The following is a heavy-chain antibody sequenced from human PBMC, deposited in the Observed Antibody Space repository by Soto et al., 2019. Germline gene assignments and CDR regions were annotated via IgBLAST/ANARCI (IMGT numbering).Heavy chain of an antibody. CDR1: GGSISRYD. CDR2: IYYSGST. J-gene: IGHJ3*02. CDR3: ARADEYYYDSSGPAYAFDI. D-gene: IGHD3-22*01. V-gene: IGHV4-59*13. Sequence: SETLSLTCTVSGGSISRYDCSWIRQPPGQGLEWIGYIYYSGSTNYNPSLKSRVTISVDTSKNQFSLKLSSVTAADTAVYYCARADEYYYDSSGPAYAFDIWGQGTMVTVSS.